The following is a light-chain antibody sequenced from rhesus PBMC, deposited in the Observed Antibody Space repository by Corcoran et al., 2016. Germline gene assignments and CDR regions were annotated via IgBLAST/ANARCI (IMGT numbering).Light chain of an antibody. CDR1: QSISNW. CDR3: QHYGSREFT. CDR2: TAS. V-gene: IGKV1-22*01. J-gene: IGKJ3*01. Sequence: DIQMTQSPSSLSASVGDTVTITCRASQSISNWLAWYQQKPGKAPKLVIYTASTLQTGVPSRFSGSGYGTDFTLTISSLQSEDFATYYCQHYGSREFTFGPGTKLDIK.